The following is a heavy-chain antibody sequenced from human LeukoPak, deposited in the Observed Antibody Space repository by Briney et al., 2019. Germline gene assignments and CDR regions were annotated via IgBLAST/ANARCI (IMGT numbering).Heavy chain of an antibody. CDR3: ATFTIFGVARGY. D-gene: IGHD3-3*01. CDR2: FDPEDGET. J-gene: IGHJ4*02. Sequence: ASVKVSCKVSGYTLTELSMHWVRQAPGKGLEWMGGFDPEDGETIYAQKFQGRVTMTEDTSTDTAYMELSSLRSEDTAVYYCATFTIFGVARGYWGQGTLVTVSS. CDR1: GYTLTELS. V-gene: IGHV1-24*01.